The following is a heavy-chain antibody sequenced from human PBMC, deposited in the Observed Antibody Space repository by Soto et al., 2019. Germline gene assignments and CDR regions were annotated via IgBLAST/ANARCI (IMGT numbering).Heavy chain of an antibody. CDR3: ARGYDFWSGYYYPYGMDV. D-gene: IGHD3-3*01. CDR1: GFTFSGYA. CDR2: ISYDGSNK. V-gene: IGHV3-30-3*01. Sequence: GGSLRLSCAASGFTFSGYAMHWVRQAPGKGLEWVAVISYDGSNKNYADSVKGRFTISRDNSKNTLYLQMNSLRAEDTAVFYFARGYDFWSGYYYPYGMDVWGQGTTVTVSS. J-gene: IGHJ6*02.